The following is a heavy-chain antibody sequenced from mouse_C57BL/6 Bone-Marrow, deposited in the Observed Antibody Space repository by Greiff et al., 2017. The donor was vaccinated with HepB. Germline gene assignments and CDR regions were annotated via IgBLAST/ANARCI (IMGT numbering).Heavy chain of an antibody. J-gene: IGHJ2*01. CDR1: GYAFSSSW. V-gene: IGHV1-82*01. D-gene: IGHD1-1*01. Sequence: QVQLQQSGPELVKPGASVKISCKASGYAFSSSWMNWVKQRPGKGLEWIGRIYPGDGDTNYNGKFKGKATLTVDKSSSTAYMQLSSLTSEDSAVYYCAIGYYGSSLDYWGQGTTLTVSS. CDR2: IYPGDGDT. CDR3: AIGYYGSSLDY.